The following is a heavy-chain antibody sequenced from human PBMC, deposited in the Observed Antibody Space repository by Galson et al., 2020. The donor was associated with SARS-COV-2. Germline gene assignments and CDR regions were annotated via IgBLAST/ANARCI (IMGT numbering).Heavy chain of an antibody. CDR2: IYYSGST. J-gene: IGHJ6*02. V-gene: IGHV4-59*12. Sequence: ASETLSLTCTVSGGSISSYYWSWIRQPPGKGLEWIGYIYYSGSTNYNPSLKSRVTITVDTSKKQFSLKLSSVTAADTAVYYCARSPQAGYYDSSGYYYARDGMDVWGQGTTVTVSS. CDR3: ARSPQAGYYDSSGYYYARDGMDV. CDR1: GGSISSYY. D-gene: IGHD3-22*01.